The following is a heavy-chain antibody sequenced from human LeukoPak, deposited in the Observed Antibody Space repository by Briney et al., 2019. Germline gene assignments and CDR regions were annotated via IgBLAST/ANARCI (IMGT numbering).Heavy chain of an antibody. Sequence: PSETLSLTCTVSGASFSNDYWSWVRQAPGKGLEWIGYIYHNGRTNYSPSLKSRITMSIDTSQNQFSLKLTSVTAADTAVYYCATLSGSYPFDYWGQGTLVTVSS. CDR3: ATLSGSYPFDY. J-gene: IGHJ4*02. D-gene: IGHD1-26*01. CDR1: GASFSNDY. V-gene: IGHV4-59*01. CDR2: IYHNGRT.